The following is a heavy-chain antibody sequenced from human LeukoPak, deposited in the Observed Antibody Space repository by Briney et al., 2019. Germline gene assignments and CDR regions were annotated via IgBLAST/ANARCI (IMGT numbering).Heavy chain of an antibody. Sequence: SGPTLVKPTQTLTLTCTFSGFSLSTSGVGVGWIRQPPGKALEWLALIYWNDDKRYSPSLKSRLTITKDTSKNQVVLTMTNMDPVDTATYYCAHRPVDGSGSYYQDYWGQGTLVTVSS. CDR3: AHRPVDGSGSYYQDY. J-gene: IGHJ4*02. D-gene: IGHD3-10*01. CDR2: IYWNDDK. V-gene: IGHV2-5*01. CDR1: GFSLSTSGVG.